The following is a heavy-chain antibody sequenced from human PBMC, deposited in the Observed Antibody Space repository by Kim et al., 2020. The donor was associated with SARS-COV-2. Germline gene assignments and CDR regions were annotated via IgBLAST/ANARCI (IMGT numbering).Heavy chain of an antibody. CDR3: ARTTYDDFWRVLDL. V-gene: IGHV3-33*01. Sequence: GGSLRLSCAASGFSLSNYGMHWVRQAPGKGLEWVAVIWGEEKNKYYADAVKGRFTISRDNSKNTVYLQMNSLRAEDTAVYYCARTTYDDFWRVLDLWRQG. J-gene: IGHJ4*02. CDR1: GFSLSNYG. CDR2: IWGEEKNK. D-gene: IGHD3-3*01.